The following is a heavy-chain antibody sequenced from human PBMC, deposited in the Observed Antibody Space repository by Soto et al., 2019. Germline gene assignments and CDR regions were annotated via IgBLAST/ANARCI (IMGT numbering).Heavy chain of an antibody. Sequence: DVQLVESGGGLVEPGGSLRLSCAGFGFTFNSYGIDWVRQAPGKGLEWVAYISSGSSSISYADSVKGRFTISRDNAKNSLFLQMNGLRVEDTAVYYCVRGGASRPDYWGQGTLVTVSS. V-gene: IGHV3-21*04. J-gene: IGHJ4*02. CDR1: GFTFNSYG. CDR2: ISSGSSSI. D-gene: IGHD6-6*01. CDR3: VRGGASRPDY.